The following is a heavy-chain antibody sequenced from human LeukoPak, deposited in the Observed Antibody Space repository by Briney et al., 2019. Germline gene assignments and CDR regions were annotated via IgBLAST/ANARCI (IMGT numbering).Heavy chain of an antibody. D-gene: IGHD3-10*01. V-gene: IGHV3-48*01. CDR1: GFTFSSYS. J-gene: IGHJ3*02. CDR2: ISSSSSTI. Sequence: PGGSLRLSCAASGFTFSSYSMNWVRQAPGKGLEWVSYISSSSSTIYYADSVKGRFTISRDNAKNSLYLQMNSLRAEDTAVYYCASTAYDYYGSGSYYLDAFDIWGQGTMVTVSS. CDR3: ASTAYDYYGSGSYYLDAFDI.